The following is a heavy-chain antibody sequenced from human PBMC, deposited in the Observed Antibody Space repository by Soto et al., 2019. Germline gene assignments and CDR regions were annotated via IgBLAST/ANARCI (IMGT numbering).Heavy chain of an antibody. CDR1: GSYITSGDYH. Sequence: PSETLSLTCSVSGSYITSGDYHWTWIRQAPGKGLEWIGYISHSETTYYSPALKNRIIISSDFSMNQFSLRLNSVTAADTAVYFCAGFGVGDRDDKWGQGXLVTVYS. CDR2: ISHSETT. D-gene: IGHD2-8*01. J-gene: IGHJ4*02. CDR3: AGFGVGDRDDK. V-gene: IGHV4-30-4*01.